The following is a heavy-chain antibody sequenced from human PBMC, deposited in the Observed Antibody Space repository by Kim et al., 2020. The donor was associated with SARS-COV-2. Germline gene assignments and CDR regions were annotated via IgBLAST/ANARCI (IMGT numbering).Heavy chain of an antibody. CDR1: GFTFSTYS. CDR2: ISFSSTTI. V-gene: IGHV3-48*02. D-gene: IGHD2-15*01. Sequence: GGSLRLSCATSGFTFSTYSMNWVRQAPGKGLEWVSYISFSSTTIYYADSVKGRFTISRDNAKNSLYLQMNSLRDEDTAVYYCARDNGGNFDYWGQGTLVTVSS. CDR3: ARDNGGNFDY. J-gene: IGHJ4*02.